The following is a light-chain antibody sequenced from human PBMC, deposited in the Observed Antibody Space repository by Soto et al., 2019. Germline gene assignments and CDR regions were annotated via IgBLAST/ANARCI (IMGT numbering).Light chain of an antibody. Sequence: QSALTQPPSASGSPGQSVAISCTGTSSDVGGYNYVSWYQQHPGKAPKLIIYEVSYRPSGVSNRFSGSKSGNTASLTISGLQADDEADYYCISFSSSIPLEVFGTGTKLTVL. J-gene: IGLJ1*01. CDR1: SSDVGGYNY. CDR2: EVS. CDR3: ISFSSSIPLEV. V-gene: IGLV2-14*01.